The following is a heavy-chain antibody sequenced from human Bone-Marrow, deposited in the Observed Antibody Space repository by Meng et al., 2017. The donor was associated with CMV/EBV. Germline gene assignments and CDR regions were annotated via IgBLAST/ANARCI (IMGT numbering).Heavy chain of an antibody. CDR1: GYTFTSYG. CDR3: ASSRPRSPFDP. J-gene: IGHJ5*02. Sequence: ASVKVSCKASGYTFTSYGISWVRQAPGQGLEWMGIINPSGGSTSYAQKFQGRVTMTRDTSTSTVYMELSSLRSEDTAVYYCASSRPRSPFDPWGQGTLVTVYS. D-gene: IGHD2-2*01. V-gene: IGHV1-46*01. CDR2: INPSGGST.